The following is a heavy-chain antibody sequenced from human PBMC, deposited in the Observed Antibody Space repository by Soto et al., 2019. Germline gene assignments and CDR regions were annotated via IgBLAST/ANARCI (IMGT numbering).Heavy chain of an antibody. CDR1: GGSFSGYC. V-gene: IGHV4-34*01. D-gene: IGHD6-13*01. Sequence: SETLSLTCAVYGGSFSGYCWSWIRQPPGKGLEWIGEINHSGSTNYNPSLKSRVTISVDTSKNQFSLQLSSVTAADTAVYYCASSGYSSSWYGDYFDYGGQGTLVTISS. J-gene: IGHJ4*02. CDR2: INHSGST. CDR3: ASSGYSSSWYGDYFDY.